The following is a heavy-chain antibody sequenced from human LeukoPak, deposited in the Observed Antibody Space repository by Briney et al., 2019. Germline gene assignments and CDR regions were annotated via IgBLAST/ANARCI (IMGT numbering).Heavy chain of an antibody. CDR1: GDSVTSTSYY. D-gene: IGHD5-18*01. Sequence: SETLSLTCSVSGDSVTSTSYYWGWIRQPPGKVLEWIGSIYYSGSPYYNPSLKSRVTISVDTSKNQFSMKLISVTDADTAVYYCARNKEGYREAFDIWGQGTVVTVSS. J-gene: IGHJ3*02. CDR3: ARNKEGYREAFDI. CDR2: IYYSGSP. V-gene: IGHV4-39*01.